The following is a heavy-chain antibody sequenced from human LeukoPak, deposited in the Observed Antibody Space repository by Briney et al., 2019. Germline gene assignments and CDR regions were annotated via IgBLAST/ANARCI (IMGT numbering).Heavy chain of an antibody. J-gene: IGHJ4*02. CDR2: ISSSSSYI. Sequence: GGSLRLSCAASGFTFSSYSMNWIRQAPGKGLEWVSSISSSSSYIYYADSVKGRFTISRDNAKSSLYLQMNSLRAEDTAVYYCARDRGIYSSGWYTVYWGQGTLVTVSS. D-gene: IGHD6-19*01. CDR1: GFTFSSYS. CDR3: ARDRGIYSSGWYTVY. V-gene: IGHV3-21*01.